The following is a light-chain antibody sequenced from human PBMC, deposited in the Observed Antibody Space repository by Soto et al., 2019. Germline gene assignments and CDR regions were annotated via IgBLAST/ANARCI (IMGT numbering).Light chain of an antibody. CDR3: QQYNNWPPLT. J-gene: IGKJ4*01. CDR1: QSVSSN. CDR2: AAS. V-gene: IGKV3-15*01. Sequence: EIVMTQSPATLSVSPGERATLSCRASQSVSSNLAWYQQKTGQAPRLLIYAASTRATGITARFSGSGSGTEFTLTISSRQSDDVSVYYCQQYNNWPPLTFGGGAKVEIK.